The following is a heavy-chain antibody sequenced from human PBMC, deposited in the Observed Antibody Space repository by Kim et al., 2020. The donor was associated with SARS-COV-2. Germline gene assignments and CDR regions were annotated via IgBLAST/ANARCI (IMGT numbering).Heavy chain of an antibody. J-gene: IGHJ6*02. CDR3: TRRGPYYAMGV. CDR1: GGSIRGSSHY. V-gene: IGHV4-39*01. D-gene: IGHD3-16*01. Sequence: SETLSLTCSVSGGSIRGSSHYWGWVRQPPGKGLEWIGSIYYSGTTYYNSSLEGRVTISVDTSNNQFSLRLSSVTAAGAAVYYCTRRGPYYAMGVWGQGTMVTVSS. CDR2: IYYSGTT.